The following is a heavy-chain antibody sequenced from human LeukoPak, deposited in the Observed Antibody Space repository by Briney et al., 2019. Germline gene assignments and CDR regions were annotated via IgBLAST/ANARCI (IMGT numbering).Heavy chain of an antibody. Sequence: GGSLSLPCAASGFTLCDYAMQWVRHAPGKGLEWVSLIRGDGRTTSYAGSVKGRFTICRVNGKNFLYLQMSSLRGEDTAMYFCAKDAVAGTWLHYWGQGTLVTVSS. CDR2: IRGDGRTT. CDR1: GFTLCDYA. D-gene: IGHD6-19*01. J-gene: IGHJ4*02. V-gene: IGHV3-43*02. CDR3: AKDAVAGTWLHY.